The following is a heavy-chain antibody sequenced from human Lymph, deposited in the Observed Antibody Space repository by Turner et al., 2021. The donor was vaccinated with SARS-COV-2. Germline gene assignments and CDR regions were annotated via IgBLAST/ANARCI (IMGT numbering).Heavy chain of an antibody. V-gene: IGHV3-30*04. CDR1: VFTFSSYA. D-gene: IGHD3-22*01. J-gene: IGHJ4*02. Sequence: QVQLVESGGGVVQPGRSLRLSCAAPVFTFSSYAMHWVRQAPGKGLEWVAVISYDGSNKYYADSVKGRFTISRDNSKNTLYLQVNSLRAEDTAVFYCATLFTIPYYSDSSGYYTDYWGQGTLVTVSS. CDR2: ISYDGSNK. CDR3: ATLFTIPYYSDSSGYYTDY.